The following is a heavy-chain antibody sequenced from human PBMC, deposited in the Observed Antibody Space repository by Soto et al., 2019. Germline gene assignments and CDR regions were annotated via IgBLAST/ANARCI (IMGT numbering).Heavy chain of an antibody. V-gene: IGHV3-30*18. D-gene: IGHD6-19*01. CDR3: AKDIGQCVAVAGCGPY. Sequence: QVQLVESGGGVVQPGRSLRLSCAASGFTFSSYGMQWVRQAPGKGLEWVAVISYDGSNKYYADSAKGRFTISRDNSKNTLYLQMNSLGAEDTAVYYCAKDIGQCVAVAGCGPYWGQGTLVTVS. CDR2: ISYDGSNK. J-gene: IGHJ4*02. CDR1: GFTFSSYG.